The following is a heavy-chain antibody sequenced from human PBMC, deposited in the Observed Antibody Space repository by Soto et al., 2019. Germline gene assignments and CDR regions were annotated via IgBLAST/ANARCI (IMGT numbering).Heavy chain of an antibody. V-gene: IGHV3-15*01. CDR3: TTRDVVVVAATLYYYYGMDV. CDR2: IKSKTDGGTT. Sequence: GGSLILSCAASGYTFSNAWMSWVRQAPGKGLEWVGRIKSKTDGGTTDYAAPVKGRFTISRDDSKNTLYLQMNSLKTEDTSVYYCTTRDVVVVAATLYYYYGMDVWGQGTTVTVSS. J-gene: IGHJ6*02. D-gene: IGHD2-15*01. CDR1: GYTFSNAW.